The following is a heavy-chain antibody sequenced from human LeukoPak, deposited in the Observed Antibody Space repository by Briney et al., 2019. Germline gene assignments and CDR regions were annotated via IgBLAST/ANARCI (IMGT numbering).Heavy chain of an antibody. CDR3: ASLMTANNDAFDI. Sequence: ASVKVSCKASGYTFTSYYMHWVRQAPGQGLEWMGIINPSGGSTSYAQKFQGRVTMTRDTSTSTVYMELSSLRSEDTAVYYCASLMTANNDAFDIWGQGTMVTVSS. J-gene: IGHJ3*02. CDR1: GYTFTSYY. V-gene: IGHV1-46*01. CDR2: INPSGGST.